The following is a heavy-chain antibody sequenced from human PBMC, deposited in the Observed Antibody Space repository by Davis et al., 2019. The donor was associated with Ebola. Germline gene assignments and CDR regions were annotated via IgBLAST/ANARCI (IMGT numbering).Heavy chain of an antibody. CDR3: ARGGYD. Sequence: GGFLRPSCAALGFTFSSNYMSGFRQAPGKGLEWVANIKQDGSEKYYVDSVKGRFTFSRDNAKNSLYLQMNSLRAEDTAVYYCARGGYDWGQGTLVTVSS. J-gene: IGHJ4*02. D-gene: IGHD6-13*01. V-gene: IGHV3-7*01. CDR1: GFTFSSNY. CDR2: IKQDGSEK.